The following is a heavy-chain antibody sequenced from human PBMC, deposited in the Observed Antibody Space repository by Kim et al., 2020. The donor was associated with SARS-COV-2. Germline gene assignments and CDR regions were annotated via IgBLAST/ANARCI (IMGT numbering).Heavy chain of an antibody. J-gene: IGHJ5*02. D-gene: IGHD3-10*01. Sequence: GGSLRLSCAASGFTFSSYGMHWVRQAPGKGLEWVAVIWYDGSNKYYADSVKGRFTISRDNSKNTLYLQMNSLRAEDTAVYYCAKDLALGSDPRFDPWGQGTLVTVSS. CDR3: AKDLALGSDPRFDP. CDR1: GFTFSSYG. V-gene: IGHV3-33*06. CDR2: IWYDGSNK.